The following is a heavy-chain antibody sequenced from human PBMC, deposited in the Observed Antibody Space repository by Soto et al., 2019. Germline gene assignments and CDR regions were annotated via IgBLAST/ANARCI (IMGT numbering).Heavy chain of an antibody. D-gene: IGHD3-3*01. J-gene: IGHJ5*02. CDR1: GFSLTTNGVG. V-gene: IGHV2-5*02. CDR3: AHRRGSDSWSAYRNWFDP. CDR2: IYWDDEK. Sequence: QITLKESGPTLVKPTQTLTLTCSFSGFSLTTNGVGVGWIRQPPGKALEWLAVIYWDDEKRYSPSLNNRLALTRDSSKNQVVLTMTNMDPMDTATYFCAHRRGSDSWSAYRNWFDPWGQGTLVTVSS.